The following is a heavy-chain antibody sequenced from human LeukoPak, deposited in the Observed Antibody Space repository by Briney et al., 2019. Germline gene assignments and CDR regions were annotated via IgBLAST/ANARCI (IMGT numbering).Heavy chain of an antibody. CDR3: ARDEGRGGFDY. D-gene: IGHD1-26*01. CDR2: IRYDGTIK. J-gene: IGHJ4*02. CDR1: GFTCSGSA. V-gene: IGHV3-30*04. Sequence: GGSLRLSCAASGFTCSGSAMHWVRQAPGKGLEWVAFIRYDGTIKFYADSVKDRFTTSRDNAKNSLYLQMNSLRAEDTAVYYCARDEGRGGFDYWGQGTLVSVSS.